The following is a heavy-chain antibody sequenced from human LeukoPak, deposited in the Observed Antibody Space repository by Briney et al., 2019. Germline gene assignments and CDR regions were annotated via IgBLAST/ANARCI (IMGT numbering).Heavy chain of an antibody. V-gene: IGHV3-23*01. CDR3: AREKVVAATLSPNWFDP. Sequence: QPGGSLRLSCAASGFTFRNYAMSWVRQAPGKGLEWVSATSGSGGSTYYADSVKGRFTISRDNAKNSLYLQMNSLRAEDTAVYYCAREKVVAATLSPNWFDPWGQGTLVTVSS. CDR1: GFTFRNYA. J-gene: IGHJ5*02. CDR2: TSGSGGST. D-gene: IGHD2-15*01.